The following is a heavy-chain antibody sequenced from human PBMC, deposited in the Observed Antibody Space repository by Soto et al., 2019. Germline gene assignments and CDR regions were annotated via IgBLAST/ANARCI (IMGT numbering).Heavy chain of an antibody. CDR2: IYYSGST. Sequence: TLSLTCTVSGGSISSGGYYWSWIRQHPGKGQEWIGYIYYSGSTYYNPSLKSRVTISVDTSKNQFSLKLSSVTAADTAVYYCXXXLGIAAARYNWFDPWGQGTLVTVSS. CDR3: XXXLGIAAARYNWFDP. D-gene: IGHD6-13*01. J-gene: IGHJ5*02. V-gene: IGHV4-31*03. CDR1: GGSISSGGYY.